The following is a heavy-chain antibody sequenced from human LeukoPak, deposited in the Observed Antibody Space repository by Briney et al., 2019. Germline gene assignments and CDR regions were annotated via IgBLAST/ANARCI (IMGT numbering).Heavy chain of an antibody. CDR1: GYTFDSYG. D-gene: IGHD2-2*01. CDR3: ARPRYCSSTSCYLYGMDV. Sequence: ASVKVSCKASGYTFDSYGISWVRQAPGRGLEWMGWISAYNENTNYAQKVQGRVIMTTDKSTSTAYMELSSLRSEDTAVYYCARPRYCSSTSCYLYGMDVWGQGTTVTVSS. CDR2: ISAYNENT. J-gene: IGHJ6*02. V-gene: IGHV1-18*01.